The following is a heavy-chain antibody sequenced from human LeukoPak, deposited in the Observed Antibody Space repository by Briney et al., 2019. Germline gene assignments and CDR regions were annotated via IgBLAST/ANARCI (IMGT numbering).Heavy chain of an antibody. V-gene: IGHV3-23*01. J-gene: IGHJ4*02. Sequence: GGSLRLSCAASGFTFSSHAMAWVRQAPGKGLEWVSAIGGLGSSTYYGDSVKGRFTISRDNSKNTVYLQMDSLRVEDTAVYYCARDPGVVAFHYFDFWGQGTLITVSA. D-gene: IGHD3-3*01. CDR1: GFTFSSHA. CDR3: ARDPGVVAFHYFDF. CDR2: IGGLGSST.